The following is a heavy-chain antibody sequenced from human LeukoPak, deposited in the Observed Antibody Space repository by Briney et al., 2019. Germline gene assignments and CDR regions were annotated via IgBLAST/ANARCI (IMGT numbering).Heavy chain of an antibody. CDR2: MNPDNGNT. V-gene: IGHV1-8*01. Sequence: ASVKVSCKASGYTFTSYDINWLRQATGQQLEWMGWMNPDNGNTGYAQKFQGRVTMTSDTSISTAYVELSSLTSEDTAVYYCARALSVAGRNWFDPWGQGTLVTVSS. CDR1: GYTFTSYD. D-gene: IGHD6-19*01. J-gene: IGHJ5*02. CDR3: ARALSVAGRNWFDP.